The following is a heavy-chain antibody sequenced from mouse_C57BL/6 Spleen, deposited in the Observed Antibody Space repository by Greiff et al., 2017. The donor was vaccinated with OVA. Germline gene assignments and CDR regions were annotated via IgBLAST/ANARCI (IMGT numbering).Heavy chain of an antibody. D-gene: IGHD2-5*01. Sequence: VQLQQSGPELVKPGASVKISCKSSGYSFTDYNMNWVKQSNGKSLEWIGVINPNYGTTSYNQKFKGKATLTVDQSSSTAYMQLNSPTSEDSAVYYCARHNYSNYNAMDYWGQGTSVTVSS. V-gene: IGHV1-39*01. CDR1: GYSFTDYN. CDR2: INPNYGTT. J-gene: IGHJ4*01. CDR3: ARHNYSNYNAMDY.